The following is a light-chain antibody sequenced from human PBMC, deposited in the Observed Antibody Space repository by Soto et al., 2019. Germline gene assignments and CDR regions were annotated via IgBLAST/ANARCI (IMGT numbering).Light chain of an antibody. V-gene: IGLV2-11*01. CDR3: CSYAGSYTFYV. CDR2: DVS. J-gene: IGLJ1*01. Sequence: QSALTQPRSVSGSPGQSVTISCTGTSSDVGGYNYVSWCQQHPGKAPKLMIYDVSKRPSGVPDRFSGSKSGNTASLTISGLQAEDEADHYCCSYAGSYTFYVFGTGTKLTVL. CDR1: SSDVGGYNY.